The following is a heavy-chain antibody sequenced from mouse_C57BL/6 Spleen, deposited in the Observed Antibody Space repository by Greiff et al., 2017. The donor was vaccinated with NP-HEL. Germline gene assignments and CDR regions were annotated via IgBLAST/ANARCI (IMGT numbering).Heavy chain of an antibody. CDR3: ARMARTIN. Sequence: EVQGVESGGGLVQPGGSLKLSCAASGFTFSSYGMSWVRQTPDKRLELVATINSNSGSTYYPDSVKGRYTISRDNAKNTLYLQMSSLKSEDTAMYYCARMARTINCDQGTTLTVSS. CDR2: INSNSGST. CDR1: GFTFSSYG. V-gene: IGHV5-6-3*01. J-gene: IGHJ2*01.